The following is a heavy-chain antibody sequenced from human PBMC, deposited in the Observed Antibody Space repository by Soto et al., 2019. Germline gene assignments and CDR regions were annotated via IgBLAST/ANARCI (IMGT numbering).Heavy chain of an antibody. J-gene: IGHJ5*02. D-gene: IGHD2-15*01. CDR3: TRVSRQVEVAATFDP. CDR1: GFTFGDYA. CDR2: IRSKAYGGTT. Sequence: GGSLRLSCTASGFTFGDYAMSWFRQAPGKGLEWVGFIRSKAYGGTTEYAASVKGRFTISRDDSKSIAYLQMNSLKTEDTAVYYCTRVSRQVEVAATFDPWGQGTLVTVSS. V-gene: IGHV3-49*03.